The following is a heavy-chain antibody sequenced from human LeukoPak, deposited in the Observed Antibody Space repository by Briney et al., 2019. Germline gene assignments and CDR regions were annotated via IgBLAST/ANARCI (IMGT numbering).Heavy chain of an antibody. V-gene: IGHV4-34*01. D-gene: IGHD1-26*01. Sequence: SQTLSPTCAVYGESLSKYYWTWIRQSPGKGLEWIGEINHRGSPNQNPSLKSRVVLSVDTSKPQISLKLTSVTAADAAVYYCASSVGSTDYWGQGTLVTVSS. CDR3: ASSVGSTDY. CDR2: INHRGSP. J-gene: IGHJ4*02. CDR1: GESLSKYY.